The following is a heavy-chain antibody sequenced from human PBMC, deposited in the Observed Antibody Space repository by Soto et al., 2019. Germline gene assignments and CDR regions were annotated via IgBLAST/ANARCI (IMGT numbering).Heavy chain of an antibody. CDR2: ISSSSSYI. D-gene: IGHD4-17*01. CDR1: GFTFSSYS. CDR3: ARKGGDYANYYYYYMDV. V-gene: IGHV3-21*01. J-gene: IGHJ6*03. Sequence: GGSLRLSFAASGFTFSSYSMNWVRQAPGKGLEWVSSISSSSSYIYYADSVKGRFTISRDNAKNSLYLQMNSLRAEDTAVYYCARKGGDYANYYYYYMDVWGKGTTVTVSS.